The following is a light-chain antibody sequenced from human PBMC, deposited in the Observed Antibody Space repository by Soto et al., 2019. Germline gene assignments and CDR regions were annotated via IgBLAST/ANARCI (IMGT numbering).Light chain of an antibody. CDR2: KAS. V-gene: IGKV1-5*03. CDR3: QQYNSYST. CDR1: QTISSW. Sequence: DIQMTQSPSTLSGSVGDRVTITCRASQTISSWLAWYQQKPGKAPKLLIYKASNLGSGVPSRFSGSGSGTEFTLTISSLQPDDFATYYCQQYNSYSTFGQGTKVDI. J-gene: IGKJ1*01.